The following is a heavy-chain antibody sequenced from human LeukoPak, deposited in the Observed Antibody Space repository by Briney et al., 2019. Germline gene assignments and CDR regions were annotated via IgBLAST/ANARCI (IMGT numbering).Heavy chain of an antibody. D-gene: IGHD4-23*01. CDR2: ITGDGSST. CDR1: GFTISSYW. CDR3: AKGGTTVVDY. J-gene: IGHJ4*02. Sequence: PGGSLRLSCGATGFTISSYWMHWVRQAPGKGLVWVSRITGDGSSTTYADSVKGRFTISRDNAKNTLYLRMNSLRAEDTAVYYCAKGGTTVVDYWGQGTLVTVSS. V-gene: IGHV3-74*03.